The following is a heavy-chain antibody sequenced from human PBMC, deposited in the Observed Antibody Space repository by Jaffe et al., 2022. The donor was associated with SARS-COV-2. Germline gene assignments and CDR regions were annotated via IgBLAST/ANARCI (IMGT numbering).Heavy chain of an antibody. D-gene: IGHD2-15*01. CDR2: INHSGST. V-gene: IGHV4-34*01. Sequence: QVQLQQWGAGLLKPSETLSLTCAVYGGSFSGYYWSWIRQPPGKGLEWIGEINHSGSTNYNPSLKSRVTISVDTSKNQFSLKLSSVTAADTAVYYCARKDIVVVHAIDYWGQGTLVTVSS. J-gene: IGHJ4*02. CDR3: ARKDIVVVHAIDY. CDR1: GGSFSGYY.